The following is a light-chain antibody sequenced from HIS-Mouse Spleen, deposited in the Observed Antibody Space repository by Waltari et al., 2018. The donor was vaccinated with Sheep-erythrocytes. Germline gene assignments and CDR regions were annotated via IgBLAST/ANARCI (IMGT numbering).Light chain of an antibody. V-gene: IGKV3-11*01. Sequence: EIVFTQSPVTLSLSPGERATLSCRASQSVSSYLAWYQQKPGQAPRLLIYYASNRATGIPARFSGSGSVTDFTLTISSLEPEDFAVYYCQQRSNWPITFGQGTRLEIK. J-gene: IGKJ5*01. CDR3: QQRSNWPIT. CDR2: YAS. CDR1: QSVSSY.